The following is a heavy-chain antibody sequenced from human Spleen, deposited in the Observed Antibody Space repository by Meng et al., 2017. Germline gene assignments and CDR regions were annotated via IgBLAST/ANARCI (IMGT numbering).Heavy chain of an antibody. CDR3: VRGQPESDGY. CDR1: GYTFTSYD. Sequence: QVHLVQSGAEVKKPGASVRVSCEASGYTFTSYDIHWVRQATGQGLEWMGWMNPNSGNTGYAPKFQGRVTMTRDTSIGTAYMELSSLRSDDTAVYYCVRGQPESDGYWGQGTLVTVSS. V-gene: IGHV1-8*01. D-gene: IGHD1-1*01. J-gene: IGHJ4*02. CDR2: MNPNSGNT.